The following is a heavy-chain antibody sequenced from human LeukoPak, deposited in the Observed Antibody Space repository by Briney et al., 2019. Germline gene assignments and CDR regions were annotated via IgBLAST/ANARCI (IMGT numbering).Heavy chain of an antibody. CDR3: TRDQMNY. CDR1: EFTVSRNY. Sequence: GGSLRLSCTASEFTVSRNYMRWVRQAPGKGLEWVSLIFSNGDTHYADSVKGRFTISRHTSKNTVSLQMNSLRVEDTAMYYCTRDQMNYWGQGTLVTVSS. V-gene: IGHV3-53*01. D-gene: IGHD5-24*01. J-gene: IGHJ4*02. CDR2: IFSNGDT.